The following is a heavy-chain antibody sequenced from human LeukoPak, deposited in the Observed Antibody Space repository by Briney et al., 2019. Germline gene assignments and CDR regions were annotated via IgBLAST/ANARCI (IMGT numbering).Heavy chain of an antibody. CDR1: GYTFTGYY. V-gene: IGHV1-2*02. J-gene: IGHJ4*02. CDR3: ARGRGIAAGGKNY. D-gene: IGHD6-13*01. Sequence: GASVKVSCKASGYTFTGYYMHWVRQAPGQGLEWMGWINPNSGGTNYAQKFQGRVTMTRDTSISTAYMELSRLRSDDTAVYYCARGRGIAAGGKNYWGQGTMVTVSS. CDR2: INPNSGGT.